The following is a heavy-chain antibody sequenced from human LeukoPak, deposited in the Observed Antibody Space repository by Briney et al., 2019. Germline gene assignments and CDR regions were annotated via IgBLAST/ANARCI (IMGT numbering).Heavy chain of an antibody. D-gene: IGHD3-16*02. CDR1: GGSIDSTNW. V-gene: IGHV4/OR15-8*01. Sequence: SETLSLTCDVSGGSIDSTNWWNWVRQPPGRGLEWIGEIHHDGRINYNPSLKSRVTLSVDKSKNQFSLRLNSVTAADTAMYYCARSHDHLWGNYPDYWGQGTLVTVSS. J-gene: IGHJ4*02. CDR2: IHHDGRI. CDR3: ARSHDHLWGNYPDY.